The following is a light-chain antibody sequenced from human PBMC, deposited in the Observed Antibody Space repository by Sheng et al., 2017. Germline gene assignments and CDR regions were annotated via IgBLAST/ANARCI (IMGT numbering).Light chain of an antibody. Sequence: EIVMTQSPATLSVSPGERATLSCRASQSVRSDLAWYQQKPGQAPRLLIYGASTRATDVPARFSGSGSGTEFTLTINRLQSEDFASYYCQHYNDWPYSFGQGTKLEI. CDR1: QSVRSD. CDR2: GAS. J-gene: IGKJ2*03. CDR3: QHYNDWPYS. V-gene: IGKV3-15*01.